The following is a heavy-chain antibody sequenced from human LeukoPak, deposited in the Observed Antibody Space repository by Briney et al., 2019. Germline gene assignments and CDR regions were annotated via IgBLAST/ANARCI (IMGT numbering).Heavy chain of an antibody. CDR3: ATSNTWRSWFDP. D-gene: IGHD6-13*01. CDR2: ISASGGST. J-gene: IGHJ5*02. V-gene: IGHV3-23*01. CDR1: GFTFSSYA. Sequence: GGSLRLSCAASGFTFSSYAMSWVRQVPGQGLEWVSTISASGGSTYCADSVKGRFTISRDNSKNMLYLRMNSLRAEDTAVYFCATSNTWRSWFDPWGQGTLVTVSS.